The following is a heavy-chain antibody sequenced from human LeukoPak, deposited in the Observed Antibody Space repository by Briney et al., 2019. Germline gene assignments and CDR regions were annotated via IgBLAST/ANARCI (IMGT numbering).Heavy chain of an antibody. CDR3: ARVGFVLLWFGVRRGANWFDP. Sequence: SETLSLTCAVYGGSFSGYYWSWIRQPPGKGLEWIGEINHSGSTNYNPPLKSRVTISVDTSKNQFSLRLSSVTAADTAVYYRARVGFVLLWFGVRRGANWFDPWGQGTLVTVSS. CDR2: INHSGST. V-gene: IGHV4-34*01. CDR1: GGSFSGYY. D-gene: IGHD3-10*01. J-gene: IGHJ5*02.